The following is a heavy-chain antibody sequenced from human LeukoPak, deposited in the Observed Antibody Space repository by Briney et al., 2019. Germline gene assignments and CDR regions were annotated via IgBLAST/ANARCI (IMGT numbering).Heavy chain of an antibody. CDR1: GGSFSGYY. CDR2: INHSGST. D-gene: IGHD6-13*01. CDR3: ARSQYSSSVDY. J-gene: IGHJ4*02. V-gene: IGHV4-34*01. Sequence: SETLSLTCAVYGGSFSGYYWSWIRQPPGKGLEWIGEINHSGSTYYNPSLKSRVTISVDTSKNQFSLKLSSVTAADTAVYYCARSQYSSSVDYWGQGTLVTVSS.